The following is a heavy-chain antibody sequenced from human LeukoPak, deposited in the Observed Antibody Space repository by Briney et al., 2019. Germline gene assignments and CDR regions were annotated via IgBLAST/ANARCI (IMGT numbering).Heavy chain of an antibody. V-gene: IGHV4-34*01. Sequence: SETLSLTCAVFGGSFRGYYWSWIRQPPGKGLEWIGEINHSGSTNYNPSLKSRVTISVDTSKNQFSLKLSSVTAADTAVYYCATFLNCSSTSCQSGGGWFGPWGQGTLVTVSS. CDR3: ATFLNCSSTSCQSGGGWFGP. CDR2: INHSGST. D-gene: IGHD2-2*01. CDR1: GGSFRGYY. J-gene: IGHJ5*02.